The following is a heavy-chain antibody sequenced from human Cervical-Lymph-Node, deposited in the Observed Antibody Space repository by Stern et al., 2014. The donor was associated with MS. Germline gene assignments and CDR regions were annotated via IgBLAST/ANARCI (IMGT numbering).Heavy chain of an antibody. Sequence: VQLVQSGGGVVQPGRSLRLSCAASGFTFSSYGMHWVRQAPGKGLEWEAVISYDGSNKSYADSVKGRFTISRDNSKNTLYLQMNSLRAEDTAVYYCAKGKISIVGATAVDYWGQGTLVTVSS. CDR3: AKGKISIVGATAVDY. CDR1: GFTFSSYG. J-gene: IGHJ4*02. CDR2: ISYDGSNK. V-gene: IGHV3-30*18. D-gene: IGHD1-26*01.